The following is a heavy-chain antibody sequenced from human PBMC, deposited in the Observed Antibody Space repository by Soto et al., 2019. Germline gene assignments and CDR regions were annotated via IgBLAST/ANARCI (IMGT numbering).Heavy chain of an antibody. J-gene: IGHJ6*02. Sequence: TSETLSLTCTVCGGSISSSSYYWGWIRQPPGKGLEWIGSIYYSGSTYYNPSLKSGVTISVDTSKSQFSLKLSSVTAADTAVYYCARQVDARGSYYDFWSGYFGGRNYGMDVWGQGTTVTVSS. CDR1: GGSISSSSYY. D-gene: IGHD3-3*01. V-gene: IGHV4-39*01. CDR2: IYYSGST. CDR3: ARQVDARGSYYDFWSGYFGGRNYGMDV.